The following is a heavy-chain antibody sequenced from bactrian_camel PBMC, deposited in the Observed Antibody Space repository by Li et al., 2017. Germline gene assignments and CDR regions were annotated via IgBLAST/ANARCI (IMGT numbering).Heavy chain of an antibody. J-gene: IGHJ6*01. D-gene: IGHD5*01. CDR3: ATVRSRWVGFAFDFGY. Sequence: VESGGGLVQPGGSLRLSCTRSGYTYKTNCMGWFRQAPGKEREAVAFIDSPDGSTYYTNSVKGRFTISQDSSKNTVYLQMNSLKSEDTALYYCATVRSRWVGFAFDFGYWGQGTQVTVS. CDR1: GYTYKTNC. CDR2: IDSPDGST. V-gene: IGHV3S54*01.